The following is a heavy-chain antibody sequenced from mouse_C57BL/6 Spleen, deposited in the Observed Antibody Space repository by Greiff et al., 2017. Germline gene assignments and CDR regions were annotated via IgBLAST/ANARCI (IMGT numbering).Heavy chain of an antibody. CDR3: ARRSSYAMDY. D-gene: IGHD1-1*01. Sequence: VQLQQPGPELVKPGASVKISCKASGYAFSSSWMNWVKQRPGKGLEWIGRIYPGDGDTNYNGKFKGKATLTADKSSSTAYMQLSSLTSEDSAVYFCARRSSYAMDYWGQGTSVTVSS. V-gene: IGHV1-82*01. CDR2: IYPGDGDT. J-gene: IGHJ4*01. CDR1: GYAFSSSW.